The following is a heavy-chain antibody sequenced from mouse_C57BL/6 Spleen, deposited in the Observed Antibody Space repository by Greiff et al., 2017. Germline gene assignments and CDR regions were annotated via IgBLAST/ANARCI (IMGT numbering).Heavy chain of an antibody. D-gene: IGHD1-1*01. CDR1: GYAFSSSW. CDR3: ARIGATVVAPYYAMDY. Sequence: LVEPGASVKISCKASGYAFSSSWMNWVKQRPGKGLEWIGRIYPGDGDTNYNGKFKGKATLTADKSSSTAYMQLSSLTSEDSAVYFCARIGATVVAPYYAMDYWGQGTSVTVSS. V-gene: IGHV1-82*01. J-gene: IGHJ4*01. CDR2: IYPGDGDT.